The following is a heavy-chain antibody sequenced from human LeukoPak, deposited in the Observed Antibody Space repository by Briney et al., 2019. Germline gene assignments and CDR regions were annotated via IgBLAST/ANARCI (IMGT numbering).Heavy chain of an antibody. V-gene: IGHV4-31*03. CDR2: IYYSGST. Sequence: SETLSLTCTVSGGSISSGGYYWSWIRQHPGKGLKWIGYIYYSGSTYYNPSLKSRVTISVDTSKNQFSLKLSSVTAADTAVYYCARAAVYYDSSGGSFDIWGQGTMVTVSS. D-gene: IGHD3-22*01. CDR1: GGSISSGGYY. J-gene: IGHJ3*02. CDR3: ARAAVYYDSSGGSFDI.